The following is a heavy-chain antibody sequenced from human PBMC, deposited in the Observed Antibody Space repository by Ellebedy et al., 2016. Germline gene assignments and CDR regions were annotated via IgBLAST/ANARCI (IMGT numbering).Heavy chain of an antibody. CDR1: GGSISSGGYS. J-gene: IGHJ3*02. CDR2: IYHSGST. V-gene: IGHV4-30-2*01. Sequence: SETLSLXXAVSGGSISSGGYSWSWIRQPPGKGLEWIGYIYHSGSTYYNPSLKSRVTISVDRSKNQFSLKLSSVTAADTAVYYCASRIGGGAFDIWGQGTMVTVSS. CDR3: ASRIGGGAFDI. D-gene: IGHD3-16*01.